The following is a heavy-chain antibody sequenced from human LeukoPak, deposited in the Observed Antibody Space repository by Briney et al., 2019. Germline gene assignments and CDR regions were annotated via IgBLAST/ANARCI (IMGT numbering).Heavy chain of an antibody. CDR1: GFNFGDYA. J-gene: IGHJ4*02. CDR2: IKEGGRGT. CDR3: ARWRGAQSEFVV. Sequence: GGSLRLSCAASGFNFGDYAMSWVRQAPGKGLEWVAHIKEGGRGTFYVDSVKGRFTGSRDDARNTVYLQMNSLRAEDTAVYYCARWRGAQSEFVVWGQGTLVTVSS. V-gene: IGHV3-7*01. D-gene: IGHD3-3*01.